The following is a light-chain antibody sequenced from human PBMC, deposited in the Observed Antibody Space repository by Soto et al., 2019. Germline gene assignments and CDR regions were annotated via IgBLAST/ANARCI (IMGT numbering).Light chain of an antibody. CDR1: SSDVGAYNY. CDR2: DVN. V-gene: IGLV2-14*01. Sequence: QSVLTQPASVSGSPGQSITISCTGTSSDVGAYNYVSWYQQHPGKAPKLMIYDVNMRPSGVSNRFSGSKSGNTASLTISGLQAEDEADYYCTSWTTSTSMEFGGGTKVTVL. J-gene: IGLJ2*01. CDR3: TSWTTSTSME.